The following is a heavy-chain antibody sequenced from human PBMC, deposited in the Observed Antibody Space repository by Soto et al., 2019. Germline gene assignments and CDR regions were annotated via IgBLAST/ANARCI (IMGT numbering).Heavy chain of an antibody. CDR1: GFTFSSYA. Sequence: GGSLRLSCAASGFTFSSYAMSWVRQAPGKGLEWVSGVSGSGGSTYCVDSVKGRFTISRDNSENTLYLQMNSLRAEDTAVYYCAKDFGYNYGYDAFDIWGQGTMVTVSS. CDR2: VSGSGGST. V-gene: IGHV3-23*01. D-gene: IGHD5-18*01. CDR3: AKDFGYNYGYDAFDI. J-gene: IGHJ3*02.